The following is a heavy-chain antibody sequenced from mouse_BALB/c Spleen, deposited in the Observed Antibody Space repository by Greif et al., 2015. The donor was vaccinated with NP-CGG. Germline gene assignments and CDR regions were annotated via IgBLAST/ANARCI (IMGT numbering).Heavy chain of an antibody. J-gene: IGHJ2*01. V-gene: IGHV1-37*01. Sequence: VQLKQSGPELVKPGASVKISCKASGYSFTGYFMNWVKQSYGKSLEWIGRINPYNGDTFYNQKFKGKATLTVDKSSSTAHMELLSLTSEDSAVYYCGRGGMITTPDYWGQGTTLTVSS. CDR1: GYSFTGYF. CDR3: GRGGMITTPDY. D-gene: IGHD2-4*01. CDR2: INPYNGDT.